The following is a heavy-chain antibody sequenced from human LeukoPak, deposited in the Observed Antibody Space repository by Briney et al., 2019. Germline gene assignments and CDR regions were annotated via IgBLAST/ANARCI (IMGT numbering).Heavy chain of an antibody. D-gene: IGHD2-8*02. V-gene: IGHV2-70*04. J-gene: IGHJ4*02. CDR3: ARTSVWSLHFDS. CDR2: IDWDDDK. Sequence: SGPALVKPTQTLTLTCTFSGFSLSTSEVRVSWIRQPPGKALEWLARIDWDDDKFYSTSLKTRLTISKDTSKNQVVLTMTNMDPVDTATYYCARTSVWSLHFDSWGQGTLVTVSS. CDR1: GFSLSTSEVR.